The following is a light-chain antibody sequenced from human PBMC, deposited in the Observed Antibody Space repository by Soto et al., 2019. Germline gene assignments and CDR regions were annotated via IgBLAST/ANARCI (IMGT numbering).Light chain of an antibody. CDR3: QQYGSSPVT. CDR1: QSVCGSY. Sequence: EIVLTQSPGTLSLSPGDRATLPCRASQSVCGSYLAWYQQKPGQAPRLLIYGAYSKATGIPDRFSGSGSGTYFTLTIISLEPEDFAVYYWQQYGSSPVTFGQGTRLDIK. CDR2: GAY. J-gene: IGKJ5*01. V-gene: IGKV3-20*01.